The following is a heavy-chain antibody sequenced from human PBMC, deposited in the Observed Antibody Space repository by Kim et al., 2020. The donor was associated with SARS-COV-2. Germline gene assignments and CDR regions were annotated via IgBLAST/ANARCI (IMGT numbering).Heavy chain of an antibody. CDR3: ARDFERPYYYGLWSGHYYFDY. CDR2: ISAYNGNT. J-gene: IGHJ4*02. CDR1: GYTFTSYG. D-gene: IGHD3-3*01. V-gene: IGHV1-18*01. Sequence: ASVKVSCKASGYTFTSYGISWVRQAPGQGLEWMGWISAYNGNTNYAQKLQGRVTMTTDTSTSIAYMELRSLRSDDTAVYYCARDFERPYYYGLWSGHYYFDYWGQGTLVTVSS.